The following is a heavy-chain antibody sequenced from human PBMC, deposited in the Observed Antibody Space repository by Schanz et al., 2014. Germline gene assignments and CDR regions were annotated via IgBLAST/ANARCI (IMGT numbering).Heavy chain of an antibody. D-gene: IGHD5-18*01. J-gene: IGHJ4*02. CDR2: IWYDGSNE. CDR1: GFTFSNYA. Sequence: VQLVESGGGLVKPGGSLRLSCAGSGFTFSNYAIHWVRQSPGKGLEWVALIWYDGSNEYYADSVKGRFTISRDNAKNTFYLHMNSLRNEDTAVYFCAKDRGDGYSNGIFQYWGLGTLVTVSS. V-gene: IGHV3-30*02. CDR3: AKDRGDGYSNGIFQY.